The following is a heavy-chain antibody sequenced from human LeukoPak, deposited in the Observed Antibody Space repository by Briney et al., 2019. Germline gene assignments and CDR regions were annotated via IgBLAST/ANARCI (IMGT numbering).Heavy chain of an antibody. J-gene: IGHJ6*03. Sequence: GGSLRLSCAASGFTFSSYWMSWVRQAPGKGLEWVANIKQDGSEKYYVDSVKGRFTISRDNAKNSLYLQMNSLRAEDTAVYYCARDRSIAAAGKGGYYYYYYMDVWGKGTTVTVSS. CDR1: GFTFSSYW. CDR3: ARDRSIAAAGKGGYYYYYYMDV. D-gene: IGHD6-13*01. V-gene: IGHV3-7*01. CDR2: IKQDGSEK.